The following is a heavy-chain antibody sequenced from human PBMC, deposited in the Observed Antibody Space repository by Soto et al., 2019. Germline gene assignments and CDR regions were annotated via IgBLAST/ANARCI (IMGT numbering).Heavy chain of an antibody. D-gene: IGHD6-13*01. CDR2: ISTYNVNT. CDR3: ARAAYSTSWLGLLRTGTHGVEIDY. V-gene: IGHV1-18*01. CDR1: GYTFISYG. Sequence: QIQLVQSGTEVKKPGATVRVSCKASGYTFISYGISWVRQAPGHGLEWMGRISTYNVNTNYAQKFQGRVTMATDTSTSTAQMELRRLRPEDAAVYYCARAAYSTSWLGLLRTGTHGVEIDYLCQGTQVTVSS. J-gene: IGHJ4*02.